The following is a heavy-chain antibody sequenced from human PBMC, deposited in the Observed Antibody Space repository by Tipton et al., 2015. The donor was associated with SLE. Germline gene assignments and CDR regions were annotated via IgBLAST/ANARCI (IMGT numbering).Heavy chain of an antibody. J-gene: IGHJ4*02. CDR3: ARDSKCGGECYDS. CDR1: GGSIISSSSY. CDR2: IYYSGHT. D-gene: IGHD2-21*01. Sequence: TLSLTCTVSGGSIISSSSYWAWIRQPPGKGLEWIGYIYYSGHTHFNPSLKSRVTISLDTSKTQFSLKLSSVTAADTAVYYCARDSKCGGECYDSWGQGTLVTVSS. V-gene: IGHV4-61*05.